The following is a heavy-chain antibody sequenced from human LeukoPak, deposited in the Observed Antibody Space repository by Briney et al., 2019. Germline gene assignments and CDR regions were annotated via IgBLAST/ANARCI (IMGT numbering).Heavy chain of an antibody. Sequence: GGSLRLSCAASGFTFSSYSMNWVRQAPGKGLEWVSYISSSSSTIYYADSVKGRFTISRDNAKNSLYLQMNSLRAEDTAVYYCARVAGSGSYYSFDYWGQGTLVTVSS. J-gene: IGHJ4*02. CDR3: ARVAGSGSYYSFDY. CDR2: ISSSSSTI. CDR1: GFTFSSYS. D-gene: IGHD3-10*01. V-gene: IGHV3-48*04.